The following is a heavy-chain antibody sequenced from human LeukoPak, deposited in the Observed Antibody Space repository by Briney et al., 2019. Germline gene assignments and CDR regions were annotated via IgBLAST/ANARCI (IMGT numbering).Heavy chain of an antibody. V-gene: IGHV3-21*01. CDR1: GFTFSSYS. CDR2: ISSSGSYI. J-gene: IGHJ4*02. Sequence: PGGSLRLSCAASGFTFSSYSMNWVRQAPGKGLEWVSSISSSGSYIYYADSVKGRFTISRDNAKNSLYLQMNSLRAEDTAVYYCARELTGASEAGDYWGQGTLVTVSS. D-gene: IGHD7-27*01. CDR3: ARELTGASEAGDY.